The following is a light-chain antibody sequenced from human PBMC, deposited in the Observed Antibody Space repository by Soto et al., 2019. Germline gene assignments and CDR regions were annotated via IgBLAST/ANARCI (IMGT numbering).Light chain of an antibody. CDR2: GVS. CDR1: QRFSGTS. J-gene: IGKJ1*01. CDR3: HQYDNSLWT. V-gene: IGKV3-20*01. Sequence: EIVLTQSPGTLSLSPGERATLPCRASQRFSGTSLAWYQQKPGQAPRLLIYGVSNRATCIPDRFSGSGSGTDFTLTISRLEPEDFAVYYCHQYDNSLWTFGQGTKVEIK.